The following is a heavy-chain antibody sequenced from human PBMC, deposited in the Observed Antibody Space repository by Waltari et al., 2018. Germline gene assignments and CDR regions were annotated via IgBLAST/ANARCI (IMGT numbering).Heavy chain of an antibody. Sequence: QVQLQESGPGLVKPSETLSLTCTVSGGSISSYYWSWIRQPAGKGLEWIGRIYTSGSTNYTPSLKSRVTMSVDTSKNQFSLKLSSVTAADTAVYYCARGTIFGVAVPYFDYWGQGTLVTVSS. V-gene: IGHV4-4*07. CDR1: GGSISSYY. CDR3: ARGTIFGVAVPYFDY. CDR2: IYTSGST. J-gene: IGHJ4*02. D-gene: IGHD3-3*01.